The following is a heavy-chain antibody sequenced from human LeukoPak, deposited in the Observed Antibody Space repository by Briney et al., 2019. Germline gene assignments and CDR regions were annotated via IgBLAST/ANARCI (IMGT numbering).Heavy chain of an antibody. V-gene: IGHV4-34*01. CDR3: AREEYSYGLYYYYYMDV. CDR1: GGSFSGYY. J-gene: IGHJ6*03. D-gene: IGHD5-18*01. Sequence: PSETLSLTCAVYGGSFSGYYWSWIRQPPGKGLEWIGEINHSGSTNYNPSLKSRVTISVDTSKNQFSLKLSSVTAADTAVYYCAREEYSYGLYYYYYMDVWGKGTTVTVSS. CDR2: INHSGST.